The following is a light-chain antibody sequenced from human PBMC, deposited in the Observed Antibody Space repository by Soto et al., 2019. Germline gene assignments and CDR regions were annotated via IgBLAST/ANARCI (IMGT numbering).Light chain of an antibody. J-gene: IGLJ1*01. CDR1: SGDVGSYNL. V-gene: IGLV2-23*02. Sequence: QSALTQPASVSGSPGQSITIPCTGTSGDVGSYNLVSWYQQHPGKAPKLMIYAVTERPSGVSNRFSGSKSGNTASLTISGLQPDDEADYYCCSYAGNSEVFGTGTKLTVL. CDR2: AVT. CDR3: CSYAGNSEV.